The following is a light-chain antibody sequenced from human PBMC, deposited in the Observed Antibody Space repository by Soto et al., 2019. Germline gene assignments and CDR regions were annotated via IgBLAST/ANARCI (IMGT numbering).Light chain of an antibody. Sequence: DVVMTQTPLSSPVTLGQSASISCRSSQSLVHRDGNTYLSWLHQRPGQPPRLLIYKISHRFSGVPDRFSGSGAGTDCTLRITRVEAEDVGVYYCMQATHSPWAFGQGTKVEIK. CDR1: QSLVHRDGNTY. CDR2: KIS. V-gene: IGKV2-24*01. J-gene: IGKJ1*01. CDR3: MQATHSPWA.